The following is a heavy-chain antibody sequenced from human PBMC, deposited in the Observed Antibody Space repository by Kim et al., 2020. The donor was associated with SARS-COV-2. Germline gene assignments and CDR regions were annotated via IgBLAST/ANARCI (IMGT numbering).Heavy chain of an antibody. V-gene: IGHV5-10-1*01. CDR2: IDPSDSYT. CDR3: ASGSSSSSSLGYYYYYYGMDV. CDR1: GYSFTSYW. J-gene: IGHJ6*02. Sequence: GESLKISCKGSGYSFTSYWIRWVRQMPGKGLEWMGRIDPSDSYTNYSPSFQGHVTISADKSISTAYLQWSSLKASDTAMYYCASGSSSSSSLGYYYYYYGMDVWGQGTTVTVSS. D-gene: IGHD6-6*01.